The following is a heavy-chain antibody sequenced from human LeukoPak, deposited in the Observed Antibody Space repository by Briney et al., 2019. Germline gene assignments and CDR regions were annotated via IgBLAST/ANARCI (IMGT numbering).Heavy chain of an antibody. V-gene: IGHV7-4-1*01. CDR1: GYTFTRNT. CDR3: VTNFDSSGYFGY. CDR2: VNTNTGNP. Sequence: GASVKVSCKASGYTFTRNTINWVRQAPGQGLEWMGWVNTNTGNPTYAQGFTGWFVFSSDTSVSTAYLQIGSLKAEDTAVYYCVTNFDSSGYFGYWGQGTLVTVSS. J-gene: IGHJ4*02. D-gene: IGHD3-22*01.